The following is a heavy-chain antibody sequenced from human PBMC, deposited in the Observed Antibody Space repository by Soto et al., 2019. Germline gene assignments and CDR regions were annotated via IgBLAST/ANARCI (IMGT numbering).Heavy chain of an antibody. Sequence: GGSLRLSCAASGYTFSHYWMHWVRQAPGKGLVWVSRVNPDGTITTYADSVKGRFTISRENAKNTLYLQMNSLGVEDTALYYWSHHPSGYTDFWGQGSPVTVSS. J-gene: IGHJ1*01. D-gene: IGHD3-16*02. V-gene: IGHV3-74*01. CDR1: GYTFSHYW. CDR3: SHHPSGYTDF. CDR2: VNPDGTIT.